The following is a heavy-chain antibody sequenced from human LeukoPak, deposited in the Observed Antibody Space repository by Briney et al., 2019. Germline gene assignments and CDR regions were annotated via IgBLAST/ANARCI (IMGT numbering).Heavy chain of an antibody. CDR2: IKSKTDGGTT. J-gene: IGHJ3*02. Sequence: GGSLRLSCAASGFTFSNAWMSWVRQAPGKGLEWVGRIKSKTDGGTTDYAAPVKGRFTISRDDSKNTLYLQMNSLKTEDTAVYYCTTDKGRRVPAAIWTDAFDIWGQGTMVTVSS. D-gene: IGHD2-2*02. CDR1: GFTFSNAW. CDR3: TTDKGRRVPAAIWTDAFDI. V-gene: IGHV3-15*01.